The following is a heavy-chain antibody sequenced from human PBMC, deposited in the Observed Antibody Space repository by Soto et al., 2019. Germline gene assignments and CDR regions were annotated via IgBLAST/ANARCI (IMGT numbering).Heavy chain of an antibody. CDR2: LYSGGST. Sequence: EVQLEESGGGLVQPGGSLRLSCVVSGFTVSRNYRSWVRQAPGKGLEWVSVLYSGGSTYYAVSVKGRFTISRHNSKNTLYLQMNRLRAVDTAVYYSARRGNPTNFWGEGTLVTISS. V-gene: IGHV3-53*04. J-gene: IGHJ4*02. CDR3: ARRGNPTNF. CDR1: GFTVSRNY. D-gene: IGHD4-4*01.